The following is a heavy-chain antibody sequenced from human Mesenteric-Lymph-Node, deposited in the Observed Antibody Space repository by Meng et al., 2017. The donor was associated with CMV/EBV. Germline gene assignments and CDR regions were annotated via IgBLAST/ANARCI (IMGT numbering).Heavy chain of an antibody. D-gene: IGHD1-26*01. CDR3: ARDRGADAFDI. CDR2: IHNSGST. V-gene: IGHV4-30-4*08. J-gene: IGHJ3*02. CDR1: GGSISSGDYY. Sequence: SETLSLTCTVSGGSISSGDYYWTWIRQPPGKGLEWIGYIHNSGSTKHNPSLRSRVTISVDTSKNQFSLKLSSVTAADTAVYYCARDRGADAFDIWGQGTMVTVSS.